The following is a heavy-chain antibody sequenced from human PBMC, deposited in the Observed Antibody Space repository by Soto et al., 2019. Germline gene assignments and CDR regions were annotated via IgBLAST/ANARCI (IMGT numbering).Heavy chain of an antibody. Sequence: GGSLRLSCAASGFTFSRYGMHWVRQAPGKGLEWVAIIWYDGTEKYYADSVKGRFIISRDNFKNTVYLQMNSLRAEDSAEYYCARDLQLRYSGTYSGFDYWGQGTLVTVSS. J-gene: IGHJ4*02. CDR2: IWYDGTEK. D-gene: IGHD1-26*01. CDR1: GFTFSRYG. CDR3: ARDLQLRYSGTYSGFDY. V-gene: IGHV3-33*01.